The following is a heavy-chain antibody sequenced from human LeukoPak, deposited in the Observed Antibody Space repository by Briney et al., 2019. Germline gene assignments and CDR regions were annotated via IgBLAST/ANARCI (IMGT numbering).Heavy chain of an antibody. CDR1: GFTFSSYA. Sequence: GGSLRLSCAASGFTFSSYAMHWVRQAPGKGLEWVAVMSYDGSNKYYADSVKGRFTISRDNSKNTLYLQMNSLRAEDTAVYYCARGENSGYDYYYYYYMDVWGKGTTVTVSS. D-gene: IGHD5-12*01. V-gene: IGHV3-30*04. CDR3: ARGENSGYDYYYYYYMDV. J-gene: IGHJ6*03. CDR2: MSYDGSNK.